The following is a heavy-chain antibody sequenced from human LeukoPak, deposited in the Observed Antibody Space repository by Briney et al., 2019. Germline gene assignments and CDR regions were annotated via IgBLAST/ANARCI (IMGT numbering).Heavy chain of an antibody. CDR3: VKDVGLGFCSGGSCSAHFDY. J-gene: IGHJ4*02. Sequence: GGSLRLSCAASGFTFDDYAMHWVRQAPGKGLEWVSGISWNSGSIVYVDSVKGRFTISRDNAKNSLYLQMDSLRPEDMALYYCVKDVGLGFCSGGSCSAHFDYWGQGTLATVSS. CDR2: ISWNSGSI. V-gene: IGHV3-9*03. CDR1: GFTFDDYA. D-gene: IGHD2-15*01.